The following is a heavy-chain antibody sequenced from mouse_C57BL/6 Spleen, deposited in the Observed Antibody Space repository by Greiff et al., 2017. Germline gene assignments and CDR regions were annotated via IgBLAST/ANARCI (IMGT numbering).Heavy chain of an antibody. CDR1: GYAFSSYW. CDR3: ARGIYYYGAYYFDY. Sequence: VQLQQSGAELVKPGASVKISCKASGYAFSSYWMNWVKQRPGKGLEWIGQIYPGDGDTNYNGKFKGKATLTADKSSSTAYMQLSSLTSEDSAVYFCARGIYYYGAYYFDYWGQGTTLTVSS. J-gene: IGHJ2*01. D-gene: IGHD1-1*01. CDR2: IYPGDGDT. V-gene: IGHV1-80*01.